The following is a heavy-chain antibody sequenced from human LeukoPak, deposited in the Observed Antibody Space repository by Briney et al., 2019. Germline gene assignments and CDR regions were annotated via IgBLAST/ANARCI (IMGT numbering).Heavy chain of an antibody. J-gene: IGHJ6*02. CDR1: GYTFTSYG. CDR2: ISACNGNT. CDR3: ARAAGSAVVAATPNYYYYGMDV. D-gene: IGHD2-15*01. V-gene: IGHV1-18*01. Sequence: GASVKVSCKASGYTFTSYGISWVRQAPGQGLEWMGWISACNGNTNYAQKLQGRVTMTTDTSTSTAYMELRSLRSDDTAVYYCARAAGSAVVAATPNYYYYGMDVWGQGTTVTVSS.